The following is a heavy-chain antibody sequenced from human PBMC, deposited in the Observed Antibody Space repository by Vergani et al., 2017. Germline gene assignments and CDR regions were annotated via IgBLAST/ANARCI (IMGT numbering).Heavy chain of an antibody. CDR3: ARGDSSGYYFGAFDI. D-gene: IGHD3-22*01. V-gene: IGHV4-34*01. Sequence: QVQLQQWGAGLLKPSETLSLTCAVYGGSFSGYYWSWIRQPPGKGLEWIGYIYHSGSTYYNPSLKSRVTISVDRSKNQFSLKLSSVTAADTAVYYCARGDSSGYYFGAFDIWGQGTMVTVSS. J-gene: IGHJ3*02. CDR2: IYHSGST. CDR1: GGSFSGYY.